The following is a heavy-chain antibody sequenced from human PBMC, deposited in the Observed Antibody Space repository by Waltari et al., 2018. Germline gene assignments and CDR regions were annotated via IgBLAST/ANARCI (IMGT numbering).Heavy chain of an antibody. CDR3: ARDWSGVGATKFRIGYYYMDV. CDR2: ISSSSSTI. V-gene: IGHV3-48*04. Sequence: EVQLVESGGGLVQPGGSLRLSCAASGFTFSSYSMNWVRQAPGKGLEWVSYISSSSSTIYYADSVKGRFTISRDNAKNSLYLQMNSLRAEDTAVYYCARDWSGVGATKFRIGYYYMDVWGKGTTVTVSS. CDR1: GFTFSSYS. D-gene: IGHD1-26*01. J-gene: IGHJ6*03.